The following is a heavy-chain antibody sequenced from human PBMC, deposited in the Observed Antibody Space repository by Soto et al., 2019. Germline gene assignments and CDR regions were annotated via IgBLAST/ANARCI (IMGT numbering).Heavy chain of an antibody. D-gene: IGHD2-8*01. V-gene: IGHV3-74*01. J-gene: IGHJ4*02. CDR2: VNGDGSST. CDR1: GYTFSSYW. CDR3: ARVMANLPWYFDY. Sequence: HPGGSLRLSCAASGYTFSSYWMHWVRQAPGKGLVWASRVNGDGSSTSYADPVKGRFTISRDNAKNTVHLQMDSLRAEDTAVYYCARVMANLPWYFDYWGQGTLVTVSS.